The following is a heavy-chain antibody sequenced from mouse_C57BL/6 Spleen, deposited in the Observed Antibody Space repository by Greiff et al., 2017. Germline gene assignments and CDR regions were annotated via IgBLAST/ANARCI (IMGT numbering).Heavy chain of an antibody. D-gene: IGHD1-1*01. J-gene: IGHJ3*01. CDR3: ARSLSYYGSSFAY. CDR2: IRNKANGYTT. Sequence: VNLVESGGGLVQPGGSLSLSCAASGFTFTDYYMSWVRQPPGKALEWLGFIRNKANGYTTEYSASVKGRFTISRDNSHSILYLQMNALRSEDSATDYCARSLSYYGSSFAYWGQGTLVTVSA. CDR1: GFTFTDYY. V-gene: IGHV7-3*01.